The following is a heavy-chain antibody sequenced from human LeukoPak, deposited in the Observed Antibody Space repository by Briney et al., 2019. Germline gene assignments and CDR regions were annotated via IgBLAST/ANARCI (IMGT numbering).Heavy chain of an antibody. J-gene: IGHJ3*02. CDR1: GGSLSTTSW. CDR3: ARRRIEKYYYDSSGYRRAAFDI. Sequence: SGTLSLTCAVSGGSLSTTSWWVWLRQPPGKGLEWIGEVYHSGGGNKNYNPSLKSRVTISVDTSKNQFSLKLSSVTAADTAVYYCARRRIEKYYYDSSGYRRAAFDIWGQGTMVTVSS. D-gene: IGHD3-22*01. CDR2: VYHSGGGNK. V-gene: IGHV4-4*02.